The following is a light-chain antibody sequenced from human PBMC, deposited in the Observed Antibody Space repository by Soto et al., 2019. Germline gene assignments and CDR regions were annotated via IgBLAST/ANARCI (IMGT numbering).Light chain of an antibody. J-gene: IGLJ1*01. V-gene: IGLV3-21*02. Sequence: SYELTQPPSVSVAPGQTATITCGGNNIGSKNVHWYQQKPGQAPVLIVYDDSDRPSGIPERFSGSNSGNTATLTISRVEAGDEADYYCHVWDSSSDHHVFGTGNKLTVL. CDR2: DDS. CDR3: HVWDSSSDHHV. CDR1: NIGSKN.